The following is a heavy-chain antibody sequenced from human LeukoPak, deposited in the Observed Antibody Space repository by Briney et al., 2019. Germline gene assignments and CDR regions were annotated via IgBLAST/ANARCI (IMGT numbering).Heavy chain of an antibody. CDR2: MYAGGTT. V-gene: IGHV3-53*01. CDR1: GVIVSSNF. CDR3: ARGSGSGWPLDR. Sequence: GGSLRLSCAASGVIVSSNFMSWVRQAPGKGLQWVAIMYAGGTTNYSDAGRGRFHISRDSSNNTLSLQINSLRAEDTAVYYCARGSGSGWPLDRWGQGALVTVSS. J-gene: IGHJ5*02. D-gene: IGHD6-19*01.